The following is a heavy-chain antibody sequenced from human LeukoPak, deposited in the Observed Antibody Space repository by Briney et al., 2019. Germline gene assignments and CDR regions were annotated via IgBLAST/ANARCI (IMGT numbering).Heavy chain of an antibody. CDR2: IYTSGST. D-gene: IGHD5/OR15-5a*01. CDR1: GGSISSYY. J-gene: IGHJ5*02. V-gene: IGHV4-4*07. CDR3: ARGPKRVPNNNWFDP. Sequence: SETLSLTCTVSGGSISSYYWSWIRQPAGKGLEWIGRIYTSGSTNYNPSLKSRVTMSVDTSKNQFSLKLSPVTAADTAVYYCARGPKRVPNNNWFDPWGQGTLVTVSS.